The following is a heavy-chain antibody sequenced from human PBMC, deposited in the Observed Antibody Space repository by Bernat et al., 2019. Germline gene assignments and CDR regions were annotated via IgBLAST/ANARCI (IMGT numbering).Heavy chain of an antibody. D-gene: IGHD6-19*01. V-gene: IGHV1-69*04. CDR3: ANCIGYSSGWLDGWFDP. CDR1: GGTFSSYA. CDR2: IIPILGIA. Sequence: QVQLVQSGAEVKKPRSSVKVSCKASGGTFSSYAISWVRQAPGQGLEWMGRIIPILGIANYAQKFQGRVTITADKSTSTAYMELSSLRSEDTAVYYCANCIGYSSGWLDGWFDPWGQGTLVTVSS. J-gene: IGHJ5*02.